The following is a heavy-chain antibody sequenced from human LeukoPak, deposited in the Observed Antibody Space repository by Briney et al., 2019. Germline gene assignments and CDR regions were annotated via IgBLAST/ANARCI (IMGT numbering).Heavy chain of an antibody. Sequence: ASVKVSFKSSGYTFTGYYMHWVRQAPGQALEWVGWINPNSGGTNYAKKCQGRATMTSDTSISTAYMALSRVRSDDTAVYYCASNCDPPDFDYWGQGTLVTVSS. D-gene: IGHD2-21*01. CDR1: GYTFTGYY. CDR2: INPNSGGT. V-gene: IGHV1-2*02. J-gene: IGHJ4*02. CDR3: ASNCDPPDFDY.